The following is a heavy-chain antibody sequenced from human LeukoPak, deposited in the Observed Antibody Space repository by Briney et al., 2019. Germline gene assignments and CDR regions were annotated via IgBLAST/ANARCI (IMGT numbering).Heavy chain of an antibody. V-gene: IGHV1-46*01. Sequence: ASVKASCKASGYTFTSYYMHWVRQAPGQGLEWMGIINPSGGSTSYAQKFQGRVTMTRDTSTSTVYMELSSLRSEDTAVYYCATDGGAYCGGDCCSDYWGQGTLVTVSS. CDR1: GYTFTSYY. J-gene: IGHJ4*02. CDR2: INPSGGST. D-gene: IGHD2-21*02. CDR3: ATDGGAYCGGDCCSDY.